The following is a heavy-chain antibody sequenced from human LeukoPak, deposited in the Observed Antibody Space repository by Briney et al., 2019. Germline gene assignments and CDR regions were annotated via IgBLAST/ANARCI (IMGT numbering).Heavy chain of an antibody. V-gene: IGHV3-23*01. D-gene: IGHD6-19*01. CDR1: GFTFSSYA. CDR2: ISGSGGIT. CDR3: ARRGGSSGWGDFDI. Sequence: GGSLRLSCAASGFTFSSYAMSWIRQAPGKGLEWVSPISGSGGITYYADSVKGRFTISRDNSKNTLYLQMNSLSREDTAVYYCARRGGSSGWGDFDIWGQGTMVTVSS. J-gene: IGHJ3*02.